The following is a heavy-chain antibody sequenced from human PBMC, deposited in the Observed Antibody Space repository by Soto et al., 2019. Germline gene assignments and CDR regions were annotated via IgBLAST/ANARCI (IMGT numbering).Heavy chain of an antibody. CDR1: GFNFSDYS. CDR3: AGGDSGSFDS. V-gene: IGHV3-11*01. J-gene: IGHJ4*02. Sequence: GGSLRLSCAASGFNFSDYSFTWIRPAPGKGLEWVSYISFSGSTIYYADSVKGRFTIARDNAKNSLYLQMNNLRPDDTAVYYCAGGDSGSFDSWGQGTLVTVSS. CDR2: ISFSGSTI. D-gene: IGHD3-16*01.